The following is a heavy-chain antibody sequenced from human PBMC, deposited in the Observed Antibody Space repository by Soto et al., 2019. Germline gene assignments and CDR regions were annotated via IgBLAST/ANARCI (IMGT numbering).Heavy chain of an antibody. CDR1: GGTFSSYA. V-gene: IGHV1-69*01. J-gene: IGHJ3*02. CDR2: IIPIFGTA. D-gene: IGHD4-17*01. CDR3: APPGTEDYRDFISINDAFDI. Sequence: QVQLVQSGAEVKKPWSSVNVSCKASGGTFSSYAIIWVRQAPGQGLEWRGGIIPIFGTANYAQKFQGRVTITAGDSTSTAYMVLRSLRSEYTAVYYCAPPGTEDYRDFISINDAFDIWGQGKMVTASS.